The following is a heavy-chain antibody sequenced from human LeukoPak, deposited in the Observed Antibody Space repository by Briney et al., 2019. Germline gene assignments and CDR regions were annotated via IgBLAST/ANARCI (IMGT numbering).Heavy chain of an antibody. J-gene: IGHJ5*02. CDR1: GGSISSSSYY. D-gene: IGHD3-22*01. CDR3: ARDGEYYYDSSGYGTLYNWFDP. CDR2: IYYSGST. Sequence: SETLSLTCTVSGGSISSSSYYWGWIRQPPGKGLEWIGTIYYSGSTYYNPSLKSRVTISVDKSKNQVSLKLNSVTAADTAVYYCARDGEYYYDSSGYGTLYNWFDPWGQGTLVTVSS. V-gene: IGHV4-39*07.